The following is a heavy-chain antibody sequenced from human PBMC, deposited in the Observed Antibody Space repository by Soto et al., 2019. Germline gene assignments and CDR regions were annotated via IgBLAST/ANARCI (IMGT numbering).Heavy chain of an antibody. Sequence: GGSLRLSCAASGFTFSDYYMSWIRQAPGKGLEWVSYISSSSSYTNYADSVKGRFTISRDNAKNSLYLQMNSLRAEDTAVYYCARDRDYGDYGDLYYYYGMDVWGQGTTVTVSS. J-gene: IGHJ6*02. D-gene: IGHD4-17*01. CDR2: ISSSSSYT. V-gene: IGHV3-11*06. CDR3: ARDRDYGDYGDLYYYYGMDV. CDR1: GFTFSDYY.